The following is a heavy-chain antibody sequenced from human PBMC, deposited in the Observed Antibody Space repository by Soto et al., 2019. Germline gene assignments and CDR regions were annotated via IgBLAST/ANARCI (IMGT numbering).Heavy chain of an antibody. J-gene: IGHJ4*02. CDR3: EKIVLYSVTIDFDY. D-gene: IGHD4-17*01. CDR1: GFTFSSYA. V-gene: IGHV3-23*01. Sequence: GGSLRLSCAASGFTFSSYAMSWVRQAPGKGLEWVSAISGSGGSTYYADSVKGRFTISRDNSKNTLYLQMNSLRAEDTAVYYCEKIVLYSVTIDFDYWGQGTLVTVSS. CDR2: ISGSGGST.